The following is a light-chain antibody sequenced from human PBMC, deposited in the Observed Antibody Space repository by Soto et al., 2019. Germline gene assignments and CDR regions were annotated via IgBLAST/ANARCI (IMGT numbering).Light chain of an antibody. Sequence: QSVLTQPPSASGTPGQRVIISFSGTIANIGNNFVCWYQHLPGMAPKLLIYSTDQRPSGVPDRFSGSKSGTSASLAISGLRSEDEADYYCVAWDDSLSGLVFGTGTKVTVL. CDR1: IANIGNNF. V-gene: IGLV1-47*02. J-gene: IGLJ1*01. CDR2: STD. CDR3: VAWDDSLSGLV.